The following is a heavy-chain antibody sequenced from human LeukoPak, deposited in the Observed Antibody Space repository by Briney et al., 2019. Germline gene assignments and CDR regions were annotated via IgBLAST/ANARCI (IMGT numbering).Heavy chain of an antibody. J-gene: IGHJ4*02. CDR2: INPSGGST. Sequence: ASVKVSCKASGYTFTGYYMHWVRQAPGQGLEWMGIINPSGGSTSYAQKFQGRVTMTRDTSTSTVYMELSSLRSEDTAVYYCASLQSSGPYYFDYWGQGTLVTVSS. V-gene: IGHV1-46*01. CDR3: ASLQSSGPYYFDY. CDR1: GYTFTGYY. D-gene: IGHD3-22*01.